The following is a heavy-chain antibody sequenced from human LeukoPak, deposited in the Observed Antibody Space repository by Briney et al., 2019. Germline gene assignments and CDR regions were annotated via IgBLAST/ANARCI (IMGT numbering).Heavy chain of an antibody. J-gene: IGHJ2*01. D-gene: IGHD4-17*01. CDR2: ISWNSGSI. V-gene: IGHV3-9*01. Sequence: PGGSLRLSCAASGFTFDDSAMHWVRQPPGKGLEWVSGISWNSGSIGYADSVKGRFTISRDNAKNSLYLQMNSLRAEDTALYYCAKVPGIDYGALTAYFDLWGRGTLVTVSS. CDR1: GFTFDDSA. CDR3: AKVPGIDYGALTAYFDL.